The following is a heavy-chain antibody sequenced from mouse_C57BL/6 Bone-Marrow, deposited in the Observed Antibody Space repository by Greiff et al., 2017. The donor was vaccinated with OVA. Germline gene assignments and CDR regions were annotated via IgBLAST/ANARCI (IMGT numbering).Heavy chain of an antibody. CDR2: IYPGDGDT. CDR3: ADCEYFDV. V-gene: IGHV1-82*01. Sequence: VQLQQSGPELVKPGASVKISCKASGYAFSSSWMNWVKQRPGKGLEWIGRIYPGDGDTNYNRKFKGKATLTADKSSSTACMQLSSLTSEDSAVYFCADCEYFDVWGTGTTVTVSA. CDR1: GYAFSSSW. J-gene: IGHJ1*03.